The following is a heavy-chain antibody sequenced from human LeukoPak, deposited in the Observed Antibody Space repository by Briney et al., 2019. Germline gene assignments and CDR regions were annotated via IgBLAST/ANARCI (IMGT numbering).Heavy chain of an antibody. D-gene: IGHD2-2*01. CDR3: AKTPYSTSPYYYFDY. CDR2: ISWKSGSI. V-gene: IGHV3-9*01. J-gene: IGHJ4*02. CDR1: GFTFDDYA. Sequence: GGSLRLSCAASGFTFDDYALHWVRQAPGKGLEWVSGISWKSGSITYADSVKGRFTISRDNAKNSLYLQMNSLRAEDAAFYYCAKTPYSTSPYYYFDYWGQGTLVTVSS.